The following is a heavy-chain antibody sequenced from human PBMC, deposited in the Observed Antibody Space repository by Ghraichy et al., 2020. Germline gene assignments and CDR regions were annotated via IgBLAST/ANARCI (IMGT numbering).Heavy chain of an antibody. CDR2: IYYSGST. J-gene: IGHJ4*02. V-gene: IGHV4-39*01. CDR3: AMRPPYDSSGYGPLAPFDY. D-gene: IGHD3-22*01. Sequence: SETLSLTCTVSGGSISSSSYYWGWIRQPPGKGLEWIGSIYYSGSTYYNPSLKSRVTISVDTSKNQFSLKLSSVTAADTAVYYCAMRPPYDSSGYGPLAPFDYWGQGTLVTVSS. CDR1: GGSISSSSYY.